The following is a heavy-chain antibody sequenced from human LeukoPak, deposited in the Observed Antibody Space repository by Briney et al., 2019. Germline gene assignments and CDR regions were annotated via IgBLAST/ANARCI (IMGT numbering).Heavy chain of an antibody. Sequence: SETLSLTCTVSGGSISDYYWSWIRQPPGKGLEWIGYIYYSGSTNYNPSLKSRVTISVDTSKNQFSLKLSSVTAADTAVYYCAIDWGSSWFDPWGQGTLVTVSS. CDR3: AIDWGSSWFDP. D-gene: IGHD7-27*01. J-gene: IGHJ5*02. CDR1: GGSISDYY. CDR2: IYYSGST. V-gene: IGHV4-59*01.